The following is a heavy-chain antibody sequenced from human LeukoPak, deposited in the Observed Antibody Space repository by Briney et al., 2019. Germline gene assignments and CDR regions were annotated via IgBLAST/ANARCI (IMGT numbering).Heavy chain of an antibody. D-gene: IGHD2-2*01. V-gene: IGHV1-18*01. CDR1: GYTFTSYG. CDR3: ARFLYRVVPAADFDY. J-gene: IGHJ4*02. Sequence: GASVKVPCKASGYTFTSYGISWVRQAPGQGLEWMGWISAYNGNTNYAQKLQGRVTMTTDTSTSTAYMELRSLRSDDTAVYYCARFLYRVVPAADFDYWGQGTLVTVSS. CDR2: ISAYNGNT.